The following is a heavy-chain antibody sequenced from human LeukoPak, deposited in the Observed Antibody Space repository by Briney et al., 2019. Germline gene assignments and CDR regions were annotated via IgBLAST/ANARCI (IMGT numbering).Heavy chain of an antibody. CDR3: ARLRIAAAAPMDD. V-gene: IGHV5-51*01. Sequence: GESLKISCKASGYNFADYWIGWVRQMPGKGLEWMGIIYPGDSDTRYSPSFQGQVTISADKSISTAYLQWSSLKASDTAMYYCARLRIAAAAPMDDWGKGTTVTVSS. D-gene: IGHD6-13*01. CDR2: IYPGDSDT. CDR1: GYNFADYW. J-gene: IGHJ6*03.